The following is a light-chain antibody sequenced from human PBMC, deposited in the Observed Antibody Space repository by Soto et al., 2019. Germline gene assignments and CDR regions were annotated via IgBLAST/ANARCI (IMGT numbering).Light chain of an antibody. V-gene: IGLV2-8*01. Sequence: SPVQSVTISCTSTSSHFCVFNFVSWYQQHPVKAPKLIIYAVRRRPSGVPDRFYRSKSGNTASLTVSGLQAADEAAYYCNTYARDKNYVFGTGT. CDR1: SSHFCVFNF. CDR3: NTYARDKNYV. CDR2: AVR. J-gene: IGLJ1*01.